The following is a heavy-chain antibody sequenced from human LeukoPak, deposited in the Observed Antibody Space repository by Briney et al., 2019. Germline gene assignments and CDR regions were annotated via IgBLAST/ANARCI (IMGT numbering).Heavy chain of an antibody. Sequence: SVKVSCKASGGTFSSYAISWVRQAPGQGLEWMGGIIPIFGTANYAQKFQGRVTITADESTSTAYMELSSLRSEDTAVYYCASEGVVVPAATTPLGYWGQGTLVTVSS. CDR2: IIPIFGTA. V-gene: IGHV1-69*13. CDR1: GGTFSSYA. D-gene: IGHD2-2*01. CDR3: ASEGVVVPAATTPLGY. J-gene: IGHJ4*02.